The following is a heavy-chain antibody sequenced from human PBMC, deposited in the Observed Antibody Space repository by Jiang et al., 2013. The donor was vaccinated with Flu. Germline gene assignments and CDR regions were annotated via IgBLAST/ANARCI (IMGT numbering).Heavy chain of an antibody. Sequence: EWLALIYWDDDKRYSPSLKSRLTITKDTSKNQVVLTMTNMDPVDTATYYCAHRHNLDAFDIWGQGTMVTVSS. J-gene: IGHJ3*02. CDR2: IYWDDDK. V-gene: IGHV2-5*02. CDR3: AHRHNLDAFDI.